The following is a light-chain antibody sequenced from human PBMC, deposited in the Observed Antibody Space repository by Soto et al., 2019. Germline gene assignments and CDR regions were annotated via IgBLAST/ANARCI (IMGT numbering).Light chain of an antibody. CDR2: KAS. Sequence: DIQMTQSPSTLSGSVGDRVTITCRASQTISSWLAWYQQKPGKAPKLLIYKASTLKSGVPSRFSGSGSGTEFTLTISSLQPDDFATYYCQQYNSYSPGLFGQGTKVDIK. CDR1: QTISSW. J-gene: IGKJ1*01. CDR3: QQYNSYSPGL. V-gene: IGKV1-5*03.